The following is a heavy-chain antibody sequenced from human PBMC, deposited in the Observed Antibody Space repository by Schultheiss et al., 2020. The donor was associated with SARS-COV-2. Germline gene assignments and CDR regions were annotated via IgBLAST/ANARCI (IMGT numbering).Heavy chain of an antibody. Sequence: ASVKVSCKASGYTFTSYDINWVRQATGQGLEWMGWMNPNSGNTGYAQKFQGRVTMTRNTSISTAYMELSSLRSEDTAVYYCARANPLRGSSGWYGVDYWGQGTLVTVSS. CDR2: MNPNSGNT. CDR3: ARANPLRGSSGWYGVDY. J-gene: IGHJ4*02. D-gene: IGHD6-19*01. V-gene: IGHV1-8*01. CDR1: GYTFTSYD.